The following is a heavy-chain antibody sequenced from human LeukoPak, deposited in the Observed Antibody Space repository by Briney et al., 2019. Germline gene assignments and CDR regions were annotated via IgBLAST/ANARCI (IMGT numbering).Heavy chain of an antibody. CDR2: INPNSGGT. J-gene: IGHJ4*02. CDR3: AYYYDSSLDY. CDR1: GYXFTGYY. V-gene: IGHV1-2*02. Sequence: ASVKVSCMASGYXFTGYYMHWVRQAPGQGLEWVGWINPNSGGTNYAQKFQGRVTMTRDTSISTAYMELSRLRSDDTAVYYCAYYYDSSLDYWGQGTLVTVSS. D-gene: IGHD3-22*01.